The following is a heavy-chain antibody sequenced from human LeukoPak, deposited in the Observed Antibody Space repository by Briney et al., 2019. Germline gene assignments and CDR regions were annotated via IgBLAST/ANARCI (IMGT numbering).Heavy chain of an antibody. CDR2: ISYDGSNK. CDR1: GFTFSSYG. V-gene: IGHV3-30*18. CDR3: AKDAQRWLHVYYFDY. Sequence: GRSLRLSCAASGFTFSSYGMHWVRQAPGKGLEWVAVISYDGSNKYYADSVKGRFTTSRDNSKNTLYLQMNSLRAEDTAVYYCAKDAQRWLHVYYFDYWGQGTLVTVSS. J-gene: IGHJ4*02. D-gene: IGHD5-24*01.